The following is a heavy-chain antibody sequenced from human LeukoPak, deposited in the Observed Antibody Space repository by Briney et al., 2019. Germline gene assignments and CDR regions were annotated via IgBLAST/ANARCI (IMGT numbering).Heavy chain of an antibody. CDR1: GFTFSSYG. D-gene: IGHD3-10*01. J-gene: IGHJ4*02. V-gene: IGHV3-30*03. CDR2: ISYDGSNK. CDR3: SQQLVRGRELDY. Sequence: GGSLRLSCAASGFTFSSYGMHWVRQAPGKGLEWVAVISYDGSNKYYADSVKGRFTISRDNSKNTLYLQMNSLRAEDTAVYYCSQQLVRGRELDYWGQGTLVTVSS.